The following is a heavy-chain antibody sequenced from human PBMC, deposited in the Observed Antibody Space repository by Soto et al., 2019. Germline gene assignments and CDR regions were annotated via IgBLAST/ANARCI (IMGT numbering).Heavy chain of an antibody. CDR1: GGSISSYY. V-gene: IGHV4-59*01. D-gene: IGHD6-19*01. CDR3: ARDKDSSGLNWFDP. CDR2: FYYSGST. J-gene: IGHJ5*02. Sequence: QVQLQESGPGLVKPSETLSLTCTVSGGSISSYYWSWIRQPPGKGLEWIGYFYYSGSTNYTPSLKSRFTISVDTSKNQFSLKLSSVTAADTAVYYCARDKDSSGLNWFDPWGQGTLVTVSS.